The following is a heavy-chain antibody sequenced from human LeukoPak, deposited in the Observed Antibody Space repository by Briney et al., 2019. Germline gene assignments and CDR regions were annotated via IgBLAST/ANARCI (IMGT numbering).Heavy chain of an antibody. J-gene: IGHJ4*02. CDR3: ARGEYSSSSPLDY. Sequence: SETLSLTCTVSGGSISSYYWSWIRQPPGKGLEWIGYIYYSGSTNYNPSLKSRVTISVDTSKNQISLKLSSVTAADTAVYYCARGEYSSSSPLDYWGQGTLVTVSS. V-gene: IGHV4-59*01. D-gene: IGHD6-6*01. CDR1: GGSISSYY. CDR2: IYYSGST.